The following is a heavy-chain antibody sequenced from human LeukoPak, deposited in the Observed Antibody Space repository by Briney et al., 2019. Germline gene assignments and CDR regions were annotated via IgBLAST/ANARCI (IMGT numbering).Heavy chain of an antibody. V-gene: IGHV1-2*06. CDR3: ERDAQWLALREYYFYY. J-gene: IGHJ4*02. CDR2: INPNSGGT. Sequence: ASVKVSCKASGYTFTGYYMHWLRQAPGQGLEWMGRINPNSGGTNYAQKFQGRVTMTRDTSISTAYMELSRLRSDDTAVYYCERDAQWLALREYYFYYWGQGTLVTVSS. D-gene: IGHD6-19*01. CDR1: GYTFTGYY.